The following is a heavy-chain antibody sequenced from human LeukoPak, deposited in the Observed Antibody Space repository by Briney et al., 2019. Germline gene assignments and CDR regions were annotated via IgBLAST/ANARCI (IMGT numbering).Heavy chain of an antibody. CDR1: GFTFSSYS. D-gene: IGHD2-2*03. CDR2: ISSSSSYI. V-gene: IGHV3-21*01. J-gene: IGHJ4*02. Sequence: GGSLRLSCAASGFTFSSYSMNWVRQAPGKGLEWVSSISSSSSYIYYADSVKGRFTISRDNAKNSLYLQMNSLRAEDTAVYYCARAVGYCSSTSCYGGPFDYWGQGTLVTVSS. CDR3: ARAVGYCSSTSCYGGPFDY.